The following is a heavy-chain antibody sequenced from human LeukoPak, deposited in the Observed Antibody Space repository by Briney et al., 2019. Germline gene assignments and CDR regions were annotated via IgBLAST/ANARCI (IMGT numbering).Heavy chain of an antibody. D-gene: IGHD4-17*01. Sequence: SETLSLTCTVSGASISNYYWSWIRRPAGKGLEWIGRIYSSGSTNYNPSLKSRVTMSVDTSKNQFSLRLSSVTAADTAVYYCAGVRFGDYAIDYWGRGTLVTVSS. CDR2: IYSSGST. J-gene: IGHJ4*02. CDR3: AGVRFGDYAIDY. V-gene: IGHV4-4*07. CDR1: GASISNYY.